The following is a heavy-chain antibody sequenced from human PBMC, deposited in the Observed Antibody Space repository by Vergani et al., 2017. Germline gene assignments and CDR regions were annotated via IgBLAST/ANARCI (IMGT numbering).Heavy chain of an antibody. D-gene: IGHD3-10*01. V-gene: IGHV5-10-1*03. CDR1: GYSFTSYW. CDR2: IDPSDSYT. Sequence: EVQLVQSGAEVKKPGESLRISCKGSGYSFTSYWISWVRQMPGKGLEWMGRIDPSDSYTNYSPSFQGHVTFSADKSISTAYLQWSSLEASDTAMYYCAKDEYYYGSGSYKSPWGQGTLVTVSS. J-gene: IGHJ5*02. CDR3: AKDEYYYGSGSYKSP.